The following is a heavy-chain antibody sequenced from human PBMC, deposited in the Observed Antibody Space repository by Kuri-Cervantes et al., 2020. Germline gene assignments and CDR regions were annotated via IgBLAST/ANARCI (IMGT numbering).Heavy chain of an antibody. D-gene: IGHD6-19*01. CDR1: GGSISSSNW. CDR3: ARPGSPLAVAGSFDY. J-gene: IGHJ4*02. Sequence: SETLSLTCAVSGGSISSSNWWSWVRQPPGKGLEWIGEIYHSGSTNYNPSLKSRVTISVDKSKNQFSLKLSSVTAADTAVYYCARPGSPLAVAGSFDYWGQGTLVTVSS. V-gene: IGHV4-4*02. CDR2: IYHSGST.